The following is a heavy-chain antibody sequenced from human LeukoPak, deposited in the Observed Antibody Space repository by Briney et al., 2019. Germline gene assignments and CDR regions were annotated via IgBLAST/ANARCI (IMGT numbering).Heavy chain of an antibody. Sequence: ASVKVSCKASGYTFTSYYTHWVRQAPGQGLEWMGIINPSGGSTSYAQKFQGRVTMTRDTSTSTVYMELSSLRSEDTAVYYCARDSSNGWDFDYWGQGTLVTVSS. CDR2: INPSGGST. CDR1: GYTFTSYY. J-gene: IGHJ4*02. V-gene: IGHV1-46*01. CDR3: ARDSSNGWDFDY. D-gene: IGHD6-19*01.